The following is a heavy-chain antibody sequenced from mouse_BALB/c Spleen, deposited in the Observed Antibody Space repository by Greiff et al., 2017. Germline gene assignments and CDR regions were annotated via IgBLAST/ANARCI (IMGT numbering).Heavy chain of an antibody. CDR1: GYTFTNYW. CDR3: ASRDGATGGFAY. D-gene: IGHD3-1*01. CDR2: IYPGGGYT. V-gene: IGHV1-63*02. Sequence: QVQLQQSGAELVRPGTSVKISCKASGYTFTNYWLGWVKQRPGHGLEWIGDIYPGGGYTNYNEKFKGKATLTADTSSSTAYMQLSSLTSEDSAVYFCASRDGATGGFAYWGQGTLVTVSA. J-gene: IGHJ3*01.